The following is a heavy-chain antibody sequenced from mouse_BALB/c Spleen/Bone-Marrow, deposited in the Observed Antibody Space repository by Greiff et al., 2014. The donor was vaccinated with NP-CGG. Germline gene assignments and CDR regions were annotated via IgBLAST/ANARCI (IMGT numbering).Heavy chain of an antibody. CDR2: INPYNGDS. CDR3: ARVTTDWYFDV. J-gene: IGHJ1*01. Sequence: VQLQQSGPELVKPGASVKISCKASGYSFTGYFMNWVIQSHGKSLEWIGRINPYNGDSFYNQKFKGKATLTVDKSSSTAHLGLRSLASEDSAVYYCARVTTDWYFDVWGAGTTVTVSS. CDR1: GYSFTGYF. D-gene: IGHD1-1*01. V-gene: IGHV1-20*02.